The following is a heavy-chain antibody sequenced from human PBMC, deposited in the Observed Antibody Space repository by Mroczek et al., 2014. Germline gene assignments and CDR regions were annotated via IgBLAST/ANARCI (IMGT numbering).Heavy chain of an antibody. CDR1: GYTFTSYG. V-gene: IGHV1-18*01. CDR2: ISAYNGNT. CDR3: ARAGQRVELRLYNWFDP. Sequence: QVQLVESGAEVKKPGASVKVSCKASGYTFTSYGISWVRQAPGQGLEWMGWISAYNGNTNYAQKLQGRVTMTTDTSTSTAYMELRSLRSDDTAVYYCARAGQRVELRLYNWFDPWGQGTLVTVSS. J-gene: IGHJ5*02. D-gene: IGHD1-7*01.